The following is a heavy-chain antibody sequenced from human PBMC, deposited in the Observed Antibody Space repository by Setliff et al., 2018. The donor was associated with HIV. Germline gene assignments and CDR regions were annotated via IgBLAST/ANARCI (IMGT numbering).Heavy chain of an antibody. V-gene: IGHV3-11*04. J-gene: IGHJ5*02. CDR2: ISSSGATI. Sequence: PGGSLRLSCAASGFTFSANYMTWIRQAPGKGLEWVAHISSSGATIYYVDSVKGRFTISRDNAANSLYLQMNSLRVEDTAIYFCARYFYASSSSAIDAWGQGMPVTVSS. CDR3: ARYFYASSSSAIDA. D-gene: IGHD3-16*01. CDR1: GFTFSANY.